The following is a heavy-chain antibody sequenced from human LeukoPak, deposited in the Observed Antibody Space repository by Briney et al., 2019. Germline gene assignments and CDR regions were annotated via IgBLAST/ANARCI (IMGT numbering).Heavy chain of an antibody. CDR2: INPNSGGT. CDR3: ARGRLTRKPVAATLYYFDY. Sequence: ASVKVSCKASGYTFTGYYMHWVRQAPGQGLEWMGRINPNSGGTNYAQKFQGRVTRTRDTSISTAYMELSRLRSDDTAVYYCARGRLTRKPVAATLYYFDYWGQGTLVTVSS. CDR1: GYTFTGYY. J-gene: IGHJ4*02. V-gene: IGHV1-2*06. D-gene: IGHD6-19*01.